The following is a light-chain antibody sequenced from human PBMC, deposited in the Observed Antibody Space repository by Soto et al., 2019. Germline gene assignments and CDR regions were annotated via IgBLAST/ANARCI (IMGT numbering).Light chain of an antibody. CDR2: EVS. Sequence: QSVLTQPASVSGSPGQSITISCSGTSSDVGGYKYVSWYQQHPGKAPKLMIYEVSNRSSGVSNRFSGSKSGNTASLTISGLQAEDEADYYCTSYTTSSTVIFGGGTKLTVL. V-gene: IGLV2-14*01. CDR3: TSYTTSSTVI. CDR1: SSDVGGYKY. J-gene: IGLJ2*01.